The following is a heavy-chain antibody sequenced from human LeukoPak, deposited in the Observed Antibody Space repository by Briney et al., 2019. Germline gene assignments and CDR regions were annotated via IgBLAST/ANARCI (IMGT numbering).Heavy chain of an antibody. CDR2: ISSSGSNI. J-gene: IGHJ6*03. Sequence: SGGSLRLSCAASGFTFSSYEMKWVRQAPGRGLEWVSYISSSGSNIYYADYGRGRFTISRDNDKNSLYLRINSLRADDTAVYYCARDRGHYDFWSGGRPYYYYYMDVWGKGTTVTVSS. CDR1: GFTFSSYE. CDR3: ARDRGHYDFWSGGRPYYYYYMDV. V-gene: IGHV3-48*03. D-gene: IGHD3-3*01.